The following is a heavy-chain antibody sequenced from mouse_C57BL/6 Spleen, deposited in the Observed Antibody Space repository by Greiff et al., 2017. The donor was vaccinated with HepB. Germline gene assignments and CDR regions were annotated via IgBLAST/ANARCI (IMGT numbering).Heavy chain of an antibody. CDR1: GYTFTDYE. CDR2: IDPETGGT. CDR3: TRKKTRGYYFDY. V-gene: IGHV1-15*01. J-gene: IGHJ2*01. Sequence: QVQLQQSGAELVRPGASVTLSCKASGYTFTDYEMHWVKQTPVHGLEWIGAIDPETGGTAYNQKFKGKAILTADKSSSTAYMELRSLTSEDSAVYYCTRKKTRGYYFDYWGQGTTLTVSS.